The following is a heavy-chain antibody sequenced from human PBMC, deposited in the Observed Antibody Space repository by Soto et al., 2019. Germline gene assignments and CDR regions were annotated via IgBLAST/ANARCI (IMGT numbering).Heavy chain of an antibody. V-gene: IGHV1-2*04. J-gene: IGHJ6*02. CDR1: GYTFSDYY. CDR3: VRTPNNGRAGVYGMDV. D-gene: IGHD1-26*01. Sequence: QVQLVQSGAEAKKPGASLKVSCKASGYTFSDYYIHWVRQAPGQGLEWMGWIDADSGDTKYAQKLQGWATMTRDTSTNTAYMELGGLRSDATDVYYCVRTPNNGRAGVYGMDVWGQGTTVTVSS. CDR2: IDADSGDT.